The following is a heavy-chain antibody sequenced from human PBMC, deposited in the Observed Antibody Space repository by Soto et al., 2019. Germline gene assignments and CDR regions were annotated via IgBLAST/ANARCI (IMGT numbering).Heavy chain of an antibody. V-gene: IGHV1-69*02. CDR2: IIPILGIA. Sequence: ASVKVSCKASGGTFSSYTISWVRQAPGQGLEWMGRIIPILGIANYAQKFQGRVTITADKSTSTAYMELSSLRSEDTAVYYCARGLGVVRGDLNAFDIWGQGTMVTVSS. D-gene: IGHD3-10*01. CDR1: GGTFSSYT. CDR3: ARGLGVVRGDLNAFDI. J-gene: IGHJ3*02.